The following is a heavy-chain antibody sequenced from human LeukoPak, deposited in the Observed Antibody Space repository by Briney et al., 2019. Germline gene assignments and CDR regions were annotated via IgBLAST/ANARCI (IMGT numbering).Heavy chain of an antibody. CDR3: AREALIAVGDPASSGFDY. V-gene: IGHV4-59*01. D-gene: IGHD6-19*01. J-gene: IGHJ4*02. Sequence: PSETLSLTCTVSGGSISSYYWSWIRQPPGKGLEWIGYIYYSGSTNYNPPLKSRVTISVDTSKNQFSLKLSSVTAADTAVYYCAREALIAVGDPASSGFDYWGQGTLVTVSS. CDR2: IYYSGST. CDR1: GGSISSYY.